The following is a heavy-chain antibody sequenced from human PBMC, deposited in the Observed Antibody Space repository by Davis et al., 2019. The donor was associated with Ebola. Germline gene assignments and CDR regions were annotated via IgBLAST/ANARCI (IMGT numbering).Heavy chain of an antibody. CDR2: IYYSGST. D-gene: IGHD3-10*01. J-gene: IGHJ5*02. Sequence: LRLSCAVYGGSFSGYYWSWIRQHPGKGLEWIGYIYYSGSTYYNPSLKSRVTISVDTSKNQFSLKLSSVTAADTAVYYCARGATMVRGAGYNWFDPWGQGTLVTVSS. V-gene: IGHV4-31*11. CDR1: GGSFSGYY. CDR3: ARGATMVRGAGYNWFDP.